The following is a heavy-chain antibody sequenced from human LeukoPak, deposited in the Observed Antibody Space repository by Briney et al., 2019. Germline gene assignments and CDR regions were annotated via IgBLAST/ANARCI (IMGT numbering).Heavy chain of an antibody. J-gene: IGHJ3*02. Sequence: ESGPTLVKPTQTLTLTCTFSGFSLSTSGMCVSWIRQPPGKALEWLARIDWDDDKYYSTSLKTRLTISKDTSKNQVVLTMTNMDPVDTATYYCARTEYYYDSSGYYPFDIWGQGTMVTVSS. CDR2: IDWDDDK. D-gene: IGHD3-22*01. V-gene: IGHV2-70*11. CDR3: ARTEYYYDSSGYYPFDI. CDR1: GFSLSTSGMC.